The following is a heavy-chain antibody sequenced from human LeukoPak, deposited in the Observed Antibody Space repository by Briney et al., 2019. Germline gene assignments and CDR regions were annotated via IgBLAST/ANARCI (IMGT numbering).Heavy chain of an antibody. Sequence: KASQTLSLPRTVSGGPIHSGCYFGGSARQPPGKGLEWVGRFYTSGSTTYNPSLKSRVTISVDTSKNQFSLRLSSVTAADTAVYYCARGSQYSSSFMIDPWGQGTLVTVSS. D-gene: IGHD6-13*01. V-gene: IGHV4-61*02. J-gene: IGHJ5*02. CDR2: FYTSGST. CDR3: ARGSQYSSSFMIDP. CDR1: GGPIHSGCYF.